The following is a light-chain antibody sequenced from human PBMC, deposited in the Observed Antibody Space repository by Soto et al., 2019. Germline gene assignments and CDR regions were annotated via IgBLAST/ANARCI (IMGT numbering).Light chain of an antibody. CDR1: SGSIASNN. CDR2: EDN. J-gene: IGLJ2*01. CDR3: QSYDSSNPLV. V-gene: IGLV6-57*04. Sequence: NFMLTQPHSVSESPGKTVTISCTRSSGSIASNNVQWYQQRPGSAPTTVIYEDNQRPSGVPDRFSGSIDSSSNSASLTISGLKTEDEADYYCQSYDSSNPLVFGGGTKVTVL.